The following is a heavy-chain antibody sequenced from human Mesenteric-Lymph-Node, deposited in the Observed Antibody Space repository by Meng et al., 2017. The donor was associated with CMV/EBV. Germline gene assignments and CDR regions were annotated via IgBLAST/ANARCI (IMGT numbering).Heavy chain of an antibody. Sequence: CAASGFSFDDYGMSLVRQAPGKGLELFSGIHWNGGSTGYADSVKGRFTISRDNAKNSLYLQMNSLRAEDTALYYCASDGGNSINYFDYWGQGTLVTVSS. V-gene: IGHV3-20*04. D-gene: IGHD4-23*01. CDR2: IHWNGGST. CDR3: ASDGGNSINYFDY. J-gene: IGHJ4*02. CDR1: GFSFDDYG.